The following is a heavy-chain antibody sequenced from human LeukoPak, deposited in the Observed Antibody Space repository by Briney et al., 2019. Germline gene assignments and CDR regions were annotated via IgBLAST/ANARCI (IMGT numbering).Heavy chain of an antibody. CDR3: ARDLGYGVHDY. V-gene: IGHV4-38-2*02. J-gene: IGHJ4*02. Sequence: SETLSLTCVVSGYSISSGYYWGWIRQPPGKGLEWIGSIYHSGSTYYRPSLKSRLTISVDTSKNQFSLKLSSVTAADTAIYYCARDLGYGVHDYWGQGTLVTDSS. D-gene: IGHD5/OR15-5a*01. CDR2: IYHSGST. CDR1: GYSISSGYY.